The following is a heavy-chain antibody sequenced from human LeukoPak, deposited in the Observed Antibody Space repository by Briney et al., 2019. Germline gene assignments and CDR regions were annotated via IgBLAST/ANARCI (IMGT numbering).Heavy chain of an antibody. CDR3: ALGWLQSRGAFDI. V-gene: IGHV3-20*04. D-gene: IGHD5-24*01. CDR2: IHWNGGSI. Sequence: GGSLRLSCAASGFTFDDYGMSWVRQAPGKGLEWVSGIHWNGGSIGYADSVKGRFTISRDNAKNSLYLQMNSLRAEDTALYYCALGWLQSRGAFDIWGQGTMVTVSS. J-gene: IGHJ3*02. CDR1: GFTFDDYG.